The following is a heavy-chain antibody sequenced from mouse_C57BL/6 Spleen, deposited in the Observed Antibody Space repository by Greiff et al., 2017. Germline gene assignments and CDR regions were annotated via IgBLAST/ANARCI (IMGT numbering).Heavy chain of an antibody. V-gene: IGHV1-55*01. CDR3: ARDGNYVRAMDY. CDR1: GYTFTSYW. Sequence: VQLQQSGAELVKPGASVKMSCKASGYTFTSYWITWVKQRPGQGLEWIGDIYPGSGSTNYNEKFKSKATLTVDTSSSTAYMQLSSLTSEDSAVYYCARDGNYVRAMDYWGQGTSVTVSS. D-gene: IGHD2-1*01. CDR2: IYPGSGST. J-gene: IGHJ4*01.